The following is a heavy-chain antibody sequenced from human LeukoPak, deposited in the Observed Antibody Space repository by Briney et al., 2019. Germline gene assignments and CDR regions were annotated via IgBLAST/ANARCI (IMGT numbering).Heavy chain of an antibody. J-gene: IGHJ3*02. D-gene: IGHD3-22*01. V-gene: IGHV3-11*04. CDR1: GFTFSDYY. CDR3: ARDYDSSGAMAFDI. CDR2: ISSSGSTI. Sequence: GGSMRLSCAASGFTFSDYYMSWIRQAPGKGLEWVSYISSSGSTIYYADSVKGRFTISRDNSKNTLYLQMNSLRAEDTAVYYCARDYDSSGAMAFDIWGQGTMVTVSS.